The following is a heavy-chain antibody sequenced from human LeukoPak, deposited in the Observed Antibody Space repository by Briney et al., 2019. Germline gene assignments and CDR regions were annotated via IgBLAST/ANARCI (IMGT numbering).Heavy chain of an antibody. CDR2: IIPIFGTA. CDR1: GGTFSSYA. D-gene: IGHD6-13*01. J-gene: IGHJ4*02. Sequence: SVKVSCKASGGTFSSYAISWVRQAPGQGLEWMGGIIPIFGTANYAQKFQGRVTITADESTSTAYMELSSLRSDDTAVYYCARDSPRGSSSWYEVPHFDYWGQGTLVTVSS. V-gene: IGHV1-69*13. CDR3: ARDSPRGSSSWYEVPHFDY.